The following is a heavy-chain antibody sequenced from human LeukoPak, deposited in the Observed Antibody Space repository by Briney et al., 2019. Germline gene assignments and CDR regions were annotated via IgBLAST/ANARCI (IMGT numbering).Heavy chain of an antibody. Sequence: SVRVSCKASGFTFTSSAMQWVRQARGQRLEWIGWIVVGSGNTNYAQKFQERVTITRDMSTSTAYMELSSLRSEDTAVYYCARRAGAYSHPYDYWGQGTLVTVSS. D-gene: IGHD4/OR15-4a*01. J-gene: IGHJ4*02. CDR2: IVVGSGNT. CDR3: ARRAGAYSHPYDY. CDR1: GFTFTSSA. V-gene: IGHV1-58*02.